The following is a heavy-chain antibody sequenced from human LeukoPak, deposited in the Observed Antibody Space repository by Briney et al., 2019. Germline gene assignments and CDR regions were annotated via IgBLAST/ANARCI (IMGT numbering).Heavy chain of an antibody. Sequence: ASVKVSCKXSGYTFTSYGISWVRQAPGQGLEWMGWISAYNGNTNYAQKLQGRVTMTTDTSTSTAYMELRSLRSDDTAVYYCARSSYYYGSGSYSHYYYYYYMDVWGKGTTVTVSS. V-gene: IGHV1-18*01. J-gene: IGHJ6*03. D-gene: IGHD3-10*01. CDR3: ARSSYYYGSGSYSHYYYYYYMDV. CDR2: ISAYNGNT. CDR1: GYTFTSYG.